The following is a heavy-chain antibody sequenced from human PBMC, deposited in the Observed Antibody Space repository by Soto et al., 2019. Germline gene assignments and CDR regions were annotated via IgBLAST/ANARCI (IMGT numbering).Heavy chain of an antibody. V-gene: IGHV3-15*07. CDR1: GFTFSNAW. CDR2: IKSKTDGGTT. D-gene: IGHD3-22*01. CDR3: TTDGSYYYDSSGYDPIDY. Sequence: GGSLRLSCAASGFTFSNAWMNWVRQAPGKGLEWVGRIKSKTDGGTTDYAAPVKGRFTISRDDSKNTLYLQMNSLKTEDTAVYYCTTDGSYYYDSSGYDPIDYWGQGTLVTVSS. J-gene: IGHJ4*02.